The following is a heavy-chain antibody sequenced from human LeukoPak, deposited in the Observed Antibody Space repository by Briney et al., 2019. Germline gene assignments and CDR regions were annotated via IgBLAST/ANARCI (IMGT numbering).Heavy chain of an antibody. CDR2: IKQDGSEK. CDR1: GFTFSSYW. J-gene: IGHJ6*03. CDR3: ARGGIPSSVAYYYYYYMDV. V-gene: IGHV3-7*01. D-gene: IGHD3-16*01. Sequence: GGSLRLSCAASGFTFSSYWMSWVRQAPGKGLEWVANIKQDGSEKHYVDSVKGRFTISRDNAKNSLYLQMNSLRAEDTAVYYCARGGIPSSVAYYYYYYMDVWGKGTTVTVSS.